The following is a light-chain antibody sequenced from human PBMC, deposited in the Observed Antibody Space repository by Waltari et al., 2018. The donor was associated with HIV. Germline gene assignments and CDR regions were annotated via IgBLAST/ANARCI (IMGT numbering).Light chain of an antibody. CDR2: GAS. CDR1: QRVSSRQ. J-gene: IGKJ2*01. V-gene: IGKV3-20*01. Sequence: VLTQSPDILSLSPGERAVLSCRASQRVSSRQLAWYQQRPGQGPRLLIYGASKRATGIPDRFSGSVSGTDYTLTISGLEPEDFAVYYCQQYGDSPLYIFGQGTNLEI. CDR3: QQYGDSPLYI.